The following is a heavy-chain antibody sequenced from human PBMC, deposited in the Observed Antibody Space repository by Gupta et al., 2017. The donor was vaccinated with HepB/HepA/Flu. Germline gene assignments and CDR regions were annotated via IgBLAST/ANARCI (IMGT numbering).Heavy chain of an antibody. V-gene: IGHV3-7*04. D-gene: IGHD6-6*01. CDR3: VRAIAARDSY. J-gene: IGHJ4*02. CDR1: GFTFSPYW. CDR2: IKQDGSTI. Sequence: EVQLVESGGGLVQPGGSLSLSCTASGFTFSPYWMTWVRQAPGKGLEWVANIKQDGSTIYYVDSVKGRFTISRENAKNSLYLQMNSLRAEDTAVYYCVRAIAARDSYWGQGTLVTVSS.